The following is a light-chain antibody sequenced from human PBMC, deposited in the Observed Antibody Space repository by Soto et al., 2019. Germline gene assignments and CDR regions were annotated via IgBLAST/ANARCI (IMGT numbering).Light chain of an antibody. CDR3: QRRSSCPPVT. CDR2: EPP. CDR1: QSVSSY. J-gene: IGKJ5*01. V-gene: IGKV3-11*01. Sequence: NMLQQSPAPLSLTQGARATLSCRASQSVSSYLAWYQQKPGQAPRLLIYEPPNRATGIPARVSGSGSGTDFALTISIREPEDFAVYDCQRRSSCPPVTFGQGTRLEIK.